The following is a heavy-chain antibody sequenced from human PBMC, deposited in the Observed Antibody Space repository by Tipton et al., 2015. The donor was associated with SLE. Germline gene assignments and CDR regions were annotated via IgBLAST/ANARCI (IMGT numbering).Heavy chain of an antibody. V-gene: IGHV4-59*12. J-gene: IGHJ4*02. Sequence: TLSLTCSVSGDSISSYYWSWIRQPPGKGLEWIGYIFYTGSTNYNPSLKSRVTISVDTSKNQFSLKLSSVTAADTAVYYCARSGWHDYWGQGTLVTVSS. CDR3: ARSGWHDY. CDR2: IFYTGST. D-gene: IGHD6-19*01. CDR1: GDSISSYY.